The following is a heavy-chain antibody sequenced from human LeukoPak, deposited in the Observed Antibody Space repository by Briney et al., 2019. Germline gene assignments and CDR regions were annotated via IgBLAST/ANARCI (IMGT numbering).Heavy chain of an antibody. D-gene: IGHD1-26*01. CDR2: IYSGGST. V-gene: IGHV3-66*02. Sequence: GGSLRLSCAASGFTVSSNYMSWVHQAPGKGLEWVSVIYSGGSTYYADSVKGRFTISRDNSKNTLYLQMNSLRAEDTAVYYCARVSLSGSYYYAFDIWGQGTMVTVSS. CDR3: ARVSLSGSYYYAFDI. J-gene: IGHJ3*02. CDR1: GFTVSSNY.